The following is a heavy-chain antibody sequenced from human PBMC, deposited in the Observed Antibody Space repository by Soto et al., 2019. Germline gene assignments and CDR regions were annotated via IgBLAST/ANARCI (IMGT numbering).Heavy chain of an antibody. J-gene: IGHJ4*02. D-gene: IGHD2-15*01. V-gene: IGHV3-23*01. CDR1: GFTFTNYA. Sequence: EVQLLESGGGLVQPGGSLRLSCAASGFTFTNYAMNWVRHSPGKGLEWVASVIGTGIDTYHSASVKGRFTISRDNSRNTMYLEMNRLRAEDTAMYHCAKATRGQCIGAHCYASDFWGQGILVTVS. CDR3: AKATRGQCIGAHCYASDF. CDR2: VIGTGIDT.